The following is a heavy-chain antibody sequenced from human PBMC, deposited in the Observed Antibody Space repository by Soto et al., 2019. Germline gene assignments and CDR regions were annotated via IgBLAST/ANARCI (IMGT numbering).Heavy chain of an antibody. V-gene: IGHV4-31*03. D-gene: IGHD2-15*01. CDR2: IYYSGRT. CDR3: VVGPEDVVGGQLDY. CDR1: GGSIRSGGHY. J-gene: IGHJ4*02. Sequence: QMQLQESGPGLVKPSQNLSLTCTVSGGSIRSGGHYWTWIRQLPGQGLEWIGYIYYSGRTYYSPSLQSRLTISGDPSQSTCSLSLTYVTAADTAVYYCVVGPEDVVGGQLDYWGQGALVTVSS.